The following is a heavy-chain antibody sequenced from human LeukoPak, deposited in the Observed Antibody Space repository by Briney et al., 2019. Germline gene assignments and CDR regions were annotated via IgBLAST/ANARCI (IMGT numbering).Heavy chain of an antibody. Sequence: GGSLRLSCAASEFTFGSCSMNWVRRAPGKGLEWVSYISSTGATIYYADSVKGRFTISRDNAKNSLFLQMNSLRDKDTAVYYCARGSILSSTWYIDYWGQGTLVTVSS. CDR3: ARGSILSSTWYIDY. CDR2: ISSTGATI. CDR1: EFTFGSCS. V-gene: IGHV3-48*02. D-gene: IGHD6-13*01. J-gene: IGHJ4*02.